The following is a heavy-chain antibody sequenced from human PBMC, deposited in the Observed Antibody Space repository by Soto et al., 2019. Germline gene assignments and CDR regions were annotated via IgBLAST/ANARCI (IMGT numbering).Heavy chain of an antibody. J-gene: IGHJ3*02. Sequence: PGESLKISCKGSGYKFTNYWIGWVRQMPGKGLEWMGVIYPGDSDTRYSPSFQGQVTISADKSISTAYLQWSSLKASDTAIYYCASTDIVSTIDGVHDAFDIWGQGTMVTVSS. CDR2: IYPGDSDT. V-gene: IGHV5-51*01. CDR3: ASTDIVSTIDGVHDAFDI. D-gene: IGHD5-12*01. CDR1: GYKFTNYW.